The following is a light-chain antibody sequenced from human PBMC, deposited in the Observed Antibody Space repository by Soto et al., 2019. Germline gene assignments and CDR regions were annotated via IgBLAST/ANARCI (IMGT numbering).Light chain of an antibody. Sequence: QSVLTQPASVSGSPGQSITISCTGTSTDVGGYSYVSWYQQYPGKAPKLMIYEVTNRPSGVSNRFSGSKSANTASLTISGLQAEDEADYYCSSYTSSSTLGVFGGGTKLTVL. J-gene: IGLJ2*01. CDR2: EVT. CDR1: STDVGGYSY. V-gene: IGLV2-14*01. CDR3: SSYTSSSTLGV.